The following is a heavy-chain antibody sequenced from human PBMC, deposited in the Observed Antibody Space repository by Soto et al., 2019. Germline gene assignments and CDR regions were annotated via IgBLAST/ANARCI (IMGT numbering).Heavy chain of an antibody. D-gene: IGHD6-13*01. CDR2: IIPIFGTA. CDR3: ARDFSSPDYYYYYGMDV. V-gene: IGHV1-69*13. CDR1: GGTFSSYA. Sequence: SVKVSCKASGGTFSSYAISWVRQAPGQGLEWMGGIIPIFGTANYAQKFQGRVTITADESTSTAYMELSSLRSEDTAVYYCARDFSSPDYYYYYGMDVWGQGTTVTVSS. J-gene: IGHJ6*02.